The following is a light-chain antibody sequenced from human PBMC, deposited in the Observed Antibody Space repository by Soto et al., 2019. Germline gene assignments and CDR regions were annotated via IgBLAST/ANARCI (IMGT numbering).Light chain of an antibody. V-gene: IGLV4-69*01. CDR2: LNSDGSH. CDR3: QTWVTGIQI. Sequence: QLVLTQSPSASASLGASVKLTCTLSSGHSSYAIAWHRQQPEKGPRYLMKLNSDGSHSKGDGIPDRFSGSSSGAERYLTISSLQSEDEADYYCQTWVTGIQIFGGGTKLTVL. J-gene: IGLJ2*01. CDR1: SGHSSYA.